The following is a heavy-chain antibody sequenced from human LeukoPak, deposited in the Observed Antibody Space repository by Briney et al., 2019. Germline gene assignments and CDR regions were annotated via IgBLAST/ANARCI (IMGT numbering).Heavy chain of an antibody. Sequence: PSETLSLTRTVSGGSVSGQYWSLIRQPPGKGLEWIGYIYYTGITKYNPSLKSRVTISVDTSKNQFSLRLTSVTAADTAVYYCASGYSSSSFDYWGPGTLVTVSS. CDR1: GGSVSGQY. J-gene: IGHJ4*02. CDR2: IYYTGIT. CDR3: ASGYSSSSFDY. D-gene: IGHD6-6*01. V-gene: IGHV4-59*08.